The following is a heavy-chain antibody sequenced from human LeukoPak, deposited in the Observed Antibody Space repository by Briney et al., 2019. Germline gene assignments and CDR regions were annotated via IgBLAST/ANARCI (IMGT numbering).Heavy chain of an antibody. CDR3: ARGVGQWLTNNWFDP. Sequence: GGSLRLSCAASGFTFSSYEMNWVRQAPGKGLEWVSYISSSGSTIYYADSVKGRFTISRDNAKNSLYLQMNSLRAEDTAAYYCARGVGQWLTNNWFDPWGQGTLVTVSS. CDR1: GFTFSSYE. J-gene: IGHJ5*02. CDR2: ISSSGSTI. V-gene: IGHV3-48*03. D-gene: IGHD6-19*01.